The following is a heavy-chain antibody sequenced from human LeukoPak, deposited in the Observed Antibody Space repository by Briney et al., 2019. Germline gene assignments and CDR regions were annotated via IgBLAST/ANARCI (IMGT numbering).Heavy chain of an antibody. D-gene: IGHD2-15*01. CDR3: ARHEYCSGGSCYVDY. CDR1: GGSISSYY. J-gene: IGHJ4*02. Sequence: SETLSLTCTVSGGSISSYYWSWIRQPPGKGLEWIGYIYTSGSTNYNPSLKSRVTISVDTSKNQFSLKLSSVTAADTAVYYCARHEYCSGGSCYVDYWGQGTPVTVSS. V-gene: IGHV4-4*09. CDR2: IYTSGST.